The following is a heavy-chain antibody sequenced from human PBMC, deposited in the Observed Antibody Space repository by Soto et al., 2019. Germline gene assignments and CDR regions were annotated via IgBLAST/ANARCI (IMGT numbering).Heavy chain of an antibody. CDR3: ARHDWNYSIDAFDI. D-gene: IGHD1-7*01. V-gene: IGHV4-59*08. CDR2: IYYSGST. CDR1: GGSISSYY. Sequence: SETLSLTCTVSGGSISSYYWSWIRQPPGKGLEWIGYIYYSGSTNYNPSLKSRVTISVDTSKNQFSLKLSSVTAADTAVYYCARHDWNYSIDAFDIWGQGTMVTVSS. J-gene: IGHJ3*02.